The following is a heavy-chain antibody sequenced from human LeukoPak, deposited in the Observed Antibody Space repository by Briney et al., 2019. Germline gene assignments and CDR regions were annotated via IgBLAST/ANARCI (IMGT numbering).Heavy chain of an antibody. CDR1: GFTFSTYW. V-gene: IGHV3-7*05. Sequence: PGGSLRLSCAASGFTFSTYWISWVRQAPGKGLEWVAKIKQDGSDKHYVDSVKGRFTISRDNAKNSLYLQMNSLRAEDTAVYYCARDPSGYDFFDYWGQGTLVTVSS. CDR2: IKQDGSDK. J-gene: IGHJ4*02. CDR3: ARDPSGYDFFDY. D-gene: IGHD5-12*01.